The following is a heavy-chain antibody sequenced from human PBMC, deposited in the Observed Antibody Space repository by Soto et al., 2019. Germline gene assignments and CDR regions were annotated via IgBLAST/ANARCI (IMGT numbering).Heavy chain of an antibody. J-gene: IGHJ3*01. V-gene: IGHV3-7*01. Sequence: EVQLVESGGGLVQPGGSLRLSCTASGFTFSSYWMNWVRQAPGKGLEWVANIKQDGSENYYVDSVKGRFTISRDNAKNSLYLQMNNLRAEYTAVYYCVRLGEGSLDYWGQGTMVTVSS. D-gene: IGHD1-26*01. CDR1: GFTFSSYW. CDR3: VRLGEGSLDY. CDR2: IKQDGSEN.